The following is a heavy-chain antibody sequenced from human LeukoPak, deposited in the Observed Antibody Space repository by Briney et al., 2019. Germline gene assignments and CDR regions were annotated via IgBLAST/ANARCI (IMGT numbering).Heavy chain of an antibody. CDR1: GGSISSSSFY. CDR2: IYYRGNT. D-gene: IGHD3-22*01. Sequence: SETLSLTCTVSGGSISSSSFYWGWIRQPPGKGLEWIGSIYYRGNTDYNPSPKSRVTISVDTSKNQFSLKLSSVTAADTAVYYCATSSGYQYYYYYYMDVWGKGTTVTISS. V-gene: IGHV4-39*07. J-gene: IGHJ6*03. CDR3: ATSSGYQYYYYYYMDV.